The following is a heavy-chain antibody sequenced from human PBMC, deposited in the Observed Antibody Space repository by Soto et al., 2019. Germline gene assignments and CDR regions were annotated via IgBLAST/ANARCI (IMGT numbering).Heavy chain of an antibody. J-gene: IGHJ4*02. V-gene: IGHV1-8*01. CDR1: GYTFTSYD. Sequence: QVQLVQSGAEVRKPGASVKVSCEASGYTFTSYDIYWVRQATGQGLEWMGWRNPNTGNSGYEQKFQGRVTMTSDTSISTAHMELSSLRSEDTAVYYCARRAETNGWNGFGADKYYFDFWGQGTLVTVSS. D-gene: IGHD1-1*01. CDR2: RNPNTGNS. CDR3: ARRAETNGWNGFGADKYYFDF.